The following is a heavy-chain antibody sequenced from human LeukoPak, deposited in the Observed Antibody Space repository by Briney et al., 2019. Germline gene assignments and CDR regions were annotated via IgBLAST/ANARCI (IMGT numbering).Heavy chain of an antibody. V-gene: IGHV4-4*07. J-gene: IGHJ4*02. Sequence: KSSETLSLTCTVSGGSISSYYWSWIRQPAVKALEWIGRIYTSGSTNYNPSLKSRVTMSVDTSKNQFSLKLSSVTAADTAVYYCARGYCSSTSRYDDYWGQGTLVTVSS. CDR3: ARGYCSSTSRYDDY. CDR2: IYTSGST. D-gene: IGHD2-2*01. CDR1: GGSISSYY.